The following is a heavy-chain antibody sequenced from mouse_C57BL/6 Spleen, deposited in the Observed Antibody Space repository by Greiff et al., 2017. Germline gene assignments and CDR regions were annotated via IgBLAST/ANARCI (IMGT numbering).Heavy chain of an antibody. V-gene: IGHV1-15*01. J-gene: IGHJ2*01. Sequence: QVQLQQSGAELVRPGASVTLSCKASGYTFTDYEMHWVKQTPVHGLEWIGAIDPETGGTAYNQKFKGKAILTADKSSSTAYMELRSLTSEDSAVYYCTKVTTVLHSFDYWGQGTTLTVSS. CDR2: IDPETGGT. CDR1: GYTFTDYE. D-gene: IGHD1-1*01. CDR3: TKVTTVLHSFDY.